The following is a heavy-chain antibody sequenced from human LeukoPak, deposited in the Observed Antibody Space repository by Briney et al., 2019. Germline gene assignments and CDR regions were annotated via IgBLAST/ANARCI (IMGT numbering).Heavy chain of an antibody. J-gene: IGHJ3*02. CDR2: ISGSSTTI. Sequence: GGSLRLSCAASGFTFNTYSMNWGRQAPGRGLEWVSYISGSSTTIYYADSVKGRFTISRDNAQNSLFLQMNSLRAEDTAVYYCARVKGYCSGGSCYAAFDIWGQGTMFTVSS. CDR1: GFTFNTYS. CDR3: ARVKGYCSGGSCYAAFDI. D-gene: IGHD2-15*01. V-gene: IGHV3-48*01.